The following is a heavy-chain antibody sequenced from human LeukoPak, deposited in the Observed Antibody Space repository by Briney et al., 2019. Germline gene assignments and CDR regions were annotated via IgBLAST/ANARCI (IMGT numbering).Heavy chain of an antibody. CDR3: ARDVYYYDSSGYYYPGGSDY. D-gene: IGHD3-22*01. CDR2: INGSGGST. J-gene: IGHJ4*02. Sequence: GGSLRLSCAASGFTFSSYAMSWVRQAPGKGLEWVSDINGSGGSTYYADAVKGRFTISSDKSKNTLFLQMNSLRAEDTAVYYCARDVYYYDSSGYYYPGGSDYWGQGTLVTVSS. CDR1: GFTFSSYA. V-gene: IGHV3-23*01.